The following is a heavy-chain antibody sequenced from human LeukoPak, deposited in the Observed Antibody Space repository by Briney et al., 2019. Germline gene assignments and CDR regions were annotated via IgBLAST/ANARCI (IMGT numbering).Heavy chain of an antibody. CDR3: ATNRITIFGVVTDY. Sequence: GGSLTLSCAASRCTFSSYWLHWVRQAPARGRARVARINSDGSNTSYADSVKGRFTISRDNAKNTLYLQMISLRAEDTAVYYCATNRITIFGVVTDYWGQGTLVTVSS. J-gene: IGHJ4*02. V-gene: IGHV3-74*01. CDR1: RCTFSSYW. CDR2: INSDGSNT. D-gene: IGHD3-3*01.